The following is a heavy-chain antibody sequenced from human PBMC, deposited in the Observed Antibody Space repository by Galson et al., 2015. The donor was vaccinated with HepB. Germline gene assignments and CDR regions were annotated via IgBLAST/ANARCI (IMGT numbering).Heavy chain of an antibody. J-gene: IGHJ4*02. CDR1: GFIFSNYG. Sequence: SLRLSCAASGFIFSNYGMHWVRQAPGKGLEWVAFIRYDGNYKNYADSVKGRFTISRDDSRNTLYLQMNSLRAEDTAMYYCVAGPDIGVTGTGFDYWGQGTLVTGSS. V-gene: IGHV3-30*02. D-gene: IGHD6-19*01. CDR2: IRYDGNYK. CDR3: VAGPDIGVTGTGFDY.